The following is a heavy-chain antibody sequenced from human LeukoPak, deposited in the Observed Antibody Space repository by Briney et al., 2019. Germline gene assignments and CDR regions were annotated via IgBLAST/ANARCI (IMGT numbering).Heavy chain of an antibody. Sequence: GSLRLSFAASGFHFSSFAMNWVRPAPGKGLGGVPAISHSGGSTYYADSVKGRFTISRDNSKNTLYLQMNSLRAEDTAVYYCAKDLTRYYDSSGYYDYWGQGTLVTVSS. D-gene: IGHD3-22*01. V-gene: IGHV3-23*01. J-gene: IGHJ4*02. CDR3: AKDLTRYYDSSGYYDY. CDR1: GFHFSSFA. CDR2: ISHSGGST.